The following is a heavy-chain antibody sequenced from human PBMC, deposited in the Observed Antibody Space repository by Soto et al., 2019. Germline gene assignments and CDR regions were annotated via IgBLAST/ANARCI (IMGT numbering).Heavy chain of an antibody. V-gene: IGHV3-21*01. D-gene: IGHD3-10*01. J-gene: IGHJ6*02. Sequence: GGSLRLSCAASGFTFSSYSMNWVRQAPGKGLERVSSISSSSSYIYYADSVKVRFTISRDNAKNSLYLQMNSLRAEDTAVYYCARTIYGSGSYDYYYYGMDVWGQGTTVTVSS. CDR2: ISSSSSYI. CDR3: ARTIYGSGSYDYYYYGMDV. CDR1: GFTFSSYS.